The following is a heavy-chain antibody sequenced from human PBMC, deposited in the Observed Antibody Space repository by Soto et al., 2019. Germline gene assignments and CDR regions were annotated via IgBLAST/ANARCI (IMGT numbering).Heavy chain of an antibody. CDR1: GGSISSGGYY. Sequence: QVQLQESGPGLVKPSQTLSLTCTVSGGSISSGGYYWSWIRQHPGKGLGWIGYIYYSGSTYYNPSLKSRVTISVDTSKNQFSLKLSSVTAADTAVYYCARDQSCSGGSCYSGDYFDYWGQGTLVTVSS. D-gene: IGHD2-15*01. V-gene: IGHV4-31*03. CDR2: IYYSGST. J-gene: IGHJ4*02. CDR3: ARDQSCSGGSCYSGDYFDY.